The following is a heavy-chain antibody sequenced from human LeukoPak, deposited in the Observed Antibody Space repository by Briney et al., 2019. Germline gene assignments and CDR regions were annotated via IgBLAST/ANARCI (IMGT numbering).Heavy chain of an antibody. CDR3: ARDLPDYYMDV. Sequence: PSETLSLTCAVYGGSFSGYYWSWIRQPAGKGLEWIGRIYTSGSTNYNPSLKSRVTMSVDTSKNQFSLKLSSVTAADTAVYYCARDLPDYYMDVWGKGTTVTVSS. CDR1: GGSFSGYY. V-gene: IGHV4-4*07. CDR2: IYTSGST. J-gene: IGHJ6*03.